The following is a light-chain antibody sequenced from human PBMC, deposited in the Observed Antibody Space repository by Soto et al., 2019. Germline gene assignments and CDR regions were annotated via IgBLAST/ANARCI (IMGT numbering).Light chain of an antibody. CDR3: QQYGRSSGT. Sequence: EIVLSQSPDTLSLSPGDRATLSCRASQSVSSSYLAWFQQKPGQAPRLLIYAASSRATGIPDRFSGSGSGTDFTLTISRLEPEDFAVYYCQQYGRSSGTFGQGTKVEIK. CDR2: AAS. J-gene: IGKJ1*01. V-gene: IGKV3-20*01. CDR1: QSVSSSY.